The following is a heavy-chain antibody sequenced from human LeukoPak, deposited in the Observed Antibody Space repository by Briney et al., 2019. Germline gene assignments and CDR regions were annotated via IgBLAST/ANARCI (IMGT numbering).Heavy chain of an antibody. CDR3: AKGRGSYNRAENWFDP. CDR1: GITFSTYA. J-gene: IGHJ5*02. Sequence: GGSLRLSCVASGITFSTYAMSWVRQAPGKGLEWVSVISSSGSSTYYADSVRGRFTISRDNSKNTLYLQMNSLRAEDTAVYYCAKGRGSYNRAENWFDPWGQGTLVTVSS. V-gene: IGHV3-23*01. D-gene: IGHD5-24*01. CDR2: ISSSGSST.